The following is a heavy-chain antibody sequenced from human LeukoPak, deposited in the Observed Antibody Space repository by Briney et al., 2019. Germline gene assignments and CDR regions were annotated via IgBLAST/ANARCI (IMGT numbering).Heavy chain of an antibody. V-gene: IGHV3-9*01. Sequence: GGSLRLSCAASGFTFDDYAMHWVRQGPGKGLEWVPGISWNSGRIGYADSVKGRITISRDNAKNSLYLQMNSLRAEDTAVYYCARIPFRYYYGSGTNWGQGTLVTVSS. CDR3: ARIPFRYYYGSGTN. CDR2: ISWNSGRI. J-gene: IGHJ4*02. CDR1: GFTFDDYA. D-gene: IGHD3-10*01.